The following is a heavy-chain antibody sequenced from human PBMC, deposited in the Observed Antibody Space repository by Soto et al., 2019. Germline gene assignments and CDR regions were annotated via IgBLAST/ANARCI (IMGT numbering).Heavy chain of an antibody. Sequence: GESLKISCKGSGYSFAGYGITWARQKPGKGLEWMGRIDPSDSQTYYSPSFRGHVTISVTKSITTVFLQWSSLRASDTAMYYCARQIYDSDTGPNFQYYFDSWGQGTPVTVSS. D-gene: IGHD3-22*01. CDR2: IDPSDSQT. CDR1: GYSFAGYG. V-gene: IGHV5-10-1*01. CDR3: ARQIYDSDTGPNFQYYFDS. J-gene: IGHJ4*02.